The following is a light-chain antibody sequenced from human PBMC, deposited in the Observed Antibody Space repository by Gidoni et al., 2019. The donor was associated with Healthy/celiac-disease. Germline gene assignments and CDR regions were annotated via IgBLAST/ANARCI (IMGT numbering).Light chain of an antibody. CDR2: ECS. Sequence: SALTQPASVSGSPGQSITISCTGTSSDVGSYNLVSWYQQHPGKAPKLMIYECSKRPSGVSNRFSGSKSGNTASLTISGLQAEDEADYYCCSYAGSSTVVFGGGTKLTVL. J-gene: IGLJ2*01. V-gene: IGLV2-23*01. CDR3: CSYAGSSTVV. CDR1: SSDVGSYNL.